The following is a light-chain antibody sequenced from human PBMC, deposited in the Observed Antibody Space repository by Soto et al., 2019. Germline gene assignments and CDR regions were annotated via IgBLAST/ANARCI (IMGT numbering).Light chain of an antibody. Sequence: EIVLTQSPGTLSLSPGERATLSCRASQSIASSYLTWYQHKPCQAPRLLIYGASSRATGIRDRFSGSGSGTDFTLTISRLEPEEFAVYYCQQYGSTSYTFGQGTQLEIE. V-gene: IGKV3-20*01. CDR2: GAS. CDR1: QSIASSY. CDR3: QQYGSTSYT. J-gene: IGKJ2*01.